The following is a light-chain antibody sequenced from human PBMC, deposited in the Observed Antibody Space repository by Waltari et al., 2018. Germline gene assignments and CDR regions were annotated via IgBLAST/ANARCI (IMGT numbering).Light chain of an antibody. CDR2: GVS. Sequence: QSALTQPPSASGSPGQSVTISCTGTSSDVGSYNYVSWFQQHPGKAPKLMIYGVSKRPSGAPARFSGSKSGNTASLTVSGLQAEDEADYYCSSYAASNNFQVVFGGGTTLTVL. V-gene: IGLV2-8*01. J-gene: IGLJ2*01. CDR3: SSYAASNNFQVV. CDR1: SSDVGSYNY.